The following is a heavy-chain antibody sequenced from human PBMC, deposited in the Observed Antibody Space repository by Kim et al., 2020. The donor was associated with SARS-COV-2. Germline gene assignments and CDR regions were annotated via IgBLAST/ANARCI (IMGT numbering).Heavy chain of an antibody. CDR1: GGSISSSNW. CDR3: AMPSMANRWELLGDDAFDI. V-gene: IGHV4-4*02. J-gene: IGHJ3*02. Sequence: SETLSLTCAVSGGSISSSNWWSWVRQPPGKGLEWIGEIYHSGSTNYNPSLKSRVTISVDKSKNQFSLKLSSVTAADTAVYYCAMPSMANRWELLGDDAFDIWGQGTMVTVSS. CDR2: IYHSGST. D-gene: IGHD1-26*01.